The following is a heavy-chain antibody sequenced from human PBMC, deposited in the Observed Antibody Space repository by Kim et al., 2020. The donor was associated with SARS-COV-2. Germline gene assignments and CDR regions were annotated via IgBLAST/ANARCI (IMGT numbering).Heavy chain of an antibody. Sequence: GESLKISCKGSGYSFTSYWISWVRQMPGKGLEWMGRIDPSDSYTNYSPSFQGHVTISADKSISTAYLQWSSLKASDTAMYYCARTPFRRSHPVLLWFGELLPYYFDYWGQGTLVTVSS. J-gene: IGHJ4*02. CDR3: ARTPFRRSHPVLLWFGELLPYYFDY. V-gene: IGHV5-10-1*01. CDR2: IDPSDSYT. CDR1: GYSFTSYW. D-gene: IGHD3-10*01.